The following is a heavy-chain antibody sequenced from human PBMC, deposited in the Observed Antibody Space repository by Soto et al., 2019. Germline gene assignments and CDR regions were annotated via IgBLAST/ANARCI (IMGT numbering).Heavy chain of an antibody. CDR1: GFTFSTHW. D-gene: IGHD3-16*01. V-gene: IGHV3-7*01. J-gene: IGHJ4*02. CDR2: INQDGSER. CDR3: VCGGNFFVY. Sequence: EVQLVESGGGLVQPGGSLRLSCAASGFTFSTHWMTWVRQPPGKGLEWVANINQDGSERYYVDSVRGRFTISRDNAKNSIYLQMNSLRAEDTAVYYCVCGGNFFVYWGQGTLVTVSP.